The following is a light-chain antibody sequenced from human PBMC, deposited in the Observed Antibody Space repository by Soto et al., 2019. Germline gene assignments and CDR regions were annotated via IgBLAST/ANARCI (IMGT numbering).Light chain of an antibody. Sequence: EVVMTQSPATLSVSPGGRATLSCRASQSVSSYLAWYQQIPGQAPRLLIYGASTRATGIPARFSGSGSGTDFALKISRVEAEDVGVYYCMQGTHWPITFGQGTRLEI. CDR2: GAS. CDR1: QSVSSY. CDR3: MQGTHWPIT. J-gene: IGKJ5*01. V-gene: IGKV3-15*01.